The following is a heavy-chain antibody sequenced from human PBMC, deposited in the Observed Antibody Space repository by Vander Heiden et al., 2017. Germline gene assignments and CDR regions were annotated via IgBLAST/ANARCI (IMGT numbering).Heavy chain of an antibody. Sequence: EVQLLESGGGFVHPGGSLRLSCAASGFSFSNYAMSWVRQAPGKGLEWVSVIRSSGDTRYFADSVTGRFTFSRDNSKNTLSLQMNSLRVEDTAIYYCAKARSGYCSGGSCHFYYNYAMDVWGQGATVTVSS. D-gene: IGHD2-15*01. V-gene: IGHV3-23*01. CDR3: AKARSGYCSGGSCHFYYNYAMDV. CDR1: GFSFSNYA. J-gene: IGHJ6*02. CDR2: IRSSGDTR.